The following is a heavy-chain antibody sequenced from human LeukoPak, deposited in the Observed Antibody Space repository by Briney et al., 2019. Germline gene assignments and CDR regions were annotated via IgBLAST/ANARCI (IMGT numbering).Heavy chain of an antibody. CDR2: INWNGGST. CDR3: ARDLTLPSDY. J-gene: IGHJ4*02. Sequence: GGSLRLSCAASGFTFDDYGMSWVRQAPGKGLEWVSGINWNGGSTGYADSLKGRFTISRDNAKNSLYLQVNSLRAEDTALHYCARDLTLPSDYWGQGTLVTVSS. V-gene: IGHV3-20*04. D-gene: IGHD2-21*02. CDR1: GFTFDDYG.